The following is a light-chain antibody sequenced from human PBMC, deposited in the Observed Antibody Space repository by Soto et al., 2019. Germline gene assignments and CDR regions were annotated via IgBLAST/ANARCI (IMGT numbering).Light chain of an antibody. V-gene: IGKV3-11*01. CDR1: HNVSTY. CDR3: QQRGDLIVT. J-gene: IGKJ4*01. Sequence: EIVLTQSPATLSLSPGEGATLSCRASHNVSTYIAWYQQKPGQAPRLLIYDASNRATGVPASFSGSGSGKDFALTISRLEPGDSAVYYCQQRGDLIVTFGEGTKVEI. CDR2: DAS.